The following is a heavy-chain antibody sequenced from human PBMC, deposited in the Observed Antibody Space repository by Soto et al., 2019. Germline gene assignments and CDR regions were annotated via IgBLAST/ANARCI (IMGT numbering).Heavy chain of an antibody. D-gene: IGHD3-16*01. J-gene: IGHJ6*02. V-gene: IGHV1-69*01. CDR1: GGTFSSRA. CDR3: ANSRGGTFLGYHGMDI. CDR2: IIPVLGRV. Sequence: QVQLVQSGPEVKKTGTSVKVSCKASGGTFSSRAISWVRQAPGQGLEWMGGIIPVLGRVNYAEKFQDRVTITADESTGTVYMDLSSLRSEDTALYYCANSRGGTFLGYHGMDIWGQGTTVSVSS.